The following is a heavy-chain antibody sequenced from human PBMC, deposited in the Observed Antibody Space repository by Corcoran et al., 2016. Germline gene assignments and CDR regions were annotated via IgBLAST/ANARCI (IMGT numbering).Heavy chain of an antibody. CDR3: ASRCIYYDSDYYGMDV. CDR1: GGTFSSYA. J-gene: IGHJ6*02. V-gene: IGHV1-69*01. D-gene: IGHD3-22*01. Sequence: QVQLVQSGAEVKKPGSSVKVSCKASGGTFSSYAISWVRQAPGQGLEWMGGIIPIFGTANYAQKFQGRGTINADESTVAAYMELSSLRSEDTAVYYCASRCIYYDSDYYGMDVCGQGTTVTVSS. CDR2: IIPIFGTA.